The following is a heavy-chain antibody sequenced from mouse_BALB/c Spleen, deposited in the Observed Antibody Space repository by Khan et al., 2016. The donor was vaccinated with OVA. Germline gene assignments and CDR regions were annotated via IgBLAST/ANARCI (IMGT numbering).Heavy chain of an antibody. Sequence: EVELVESGGDLVRPGGSLKLSCSASGFTFSTYSMSWVRQTPDKRLEWVATISSAGDYTFFPDSVKGRFTISRDNARNTRYLQMSSLRSEDTAMYYCASHLTGSVAYWGQGTLVTVSA. J-gene: IGHJ3*01. D-gene: IGHD4-1*01. CDR1: GFTFSTYS. CDR2: ISSAGDYT. CDR3: ASHLTGSVAY. V-gene: IGHV5-6*01.